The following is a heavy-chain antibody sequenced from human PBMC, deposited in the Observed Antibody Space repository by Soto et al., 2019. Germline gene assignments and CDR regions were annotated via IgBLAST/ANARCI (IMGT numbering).Heavy chain of an antibody. D-gene: IGHD6-19*01. CDR1: GFTFSDYA. CDR2: VSHDGRNT. V-gene: IGHV3-30*03. CDR3: XXGGRQWLVTSDFNY. Sequence: VQLVESGGGVVQPGRSLRLSCAASGFTFSDYAMHWVRQAPGKGLEWVAVVSHDGRNTHYADSVKGRFTISRDSSKNTVSLEMTSLRAEDTAVYXXXXGGRQWLVTSDFNYWGQGALVTVSS. J-gene: IGHJ4*02.